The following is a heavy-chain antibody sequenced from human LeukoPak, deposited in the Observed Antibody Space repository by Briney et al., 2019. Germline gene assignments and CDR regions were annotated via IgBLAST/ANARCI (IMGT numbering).Heavy chain of an antibody. D-gene: IGHD6-19*01. V-gene: IGHV4-39*01. CDR3: ARSPLYPYSSGLADY. Sequence: SETLSLTCTVSGGSISSSGYYWGWIRQPPGKGLEWIGIIYYSGSTYYNPSLKSRVTISVDTSKIQFSLKLSSVTAADTAVYYCARSPLYPYSSGLADYWGEGTLVTVPS. J-gene: IGHJ4*02. CDR2: IYYSGST. CDR1: GGSISSSGYY.